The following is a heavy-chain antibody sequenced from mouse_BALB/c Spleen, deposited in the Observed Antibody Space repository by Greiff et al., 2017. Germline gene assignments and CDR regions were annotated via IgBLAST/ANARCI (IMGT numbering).Heavy chain of an antibody. J-gene: IGHJ4*01. Sequence: QVQLQQSGAELAKPGASVKMSCKASGYTFTSYWMHWVKQRPGQGLEWIGYINPSTGYTEYNQKFKDKATLTADKSSSTAYMQLSSLTSEDSAVYYCAKDRGYAMDDWGQGTSVTVAS. CDR2: INPSTGYT. CDR3: AKDRGYAMDD. V-gene: IGHV1-7*01. CDR1: GYTFTSYW.